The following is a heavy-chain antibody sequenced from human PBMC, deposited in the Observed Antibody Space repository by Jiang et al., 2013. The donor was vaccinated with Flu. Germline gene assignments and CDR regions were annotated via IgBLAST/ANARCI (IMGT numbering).Heavy chain of an antibody. D-gene: IGHD6-13*01. V-gene: IGHV1-69*01. CDR3: TKDRVSSWYEGLWDC. CDR1: GGTFSTFA. J-gene: IGHJ4*02. Sequence: SGAEVKKPGSSVKVSCKASGGTFSTFAISWVRQAPGQGLEWMGGVIPIFGTAKYAQKFQGRVTITADESTSTAYMELSSLSSEDTAVYYCTKDRVSSWYEGLWDCWGQGTLVTVS. CDR2: VIPIFGTA.